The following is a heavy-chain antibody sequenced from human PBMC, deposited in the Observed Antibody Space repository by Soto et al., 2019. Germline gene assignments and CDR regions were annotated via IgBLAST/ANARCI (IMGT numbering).Heavy chain of an antibody. CDR1: GFTFSSYA. CDR2: ISGSGGST. V-gene: IGHV3-23*01. Sequence: PGGSLRLSCAASGFTFSSYAMSWVRQAPGKGLEWVSAISGSGGSTYYADSVKGRFTISRDNSKNKLYLQMNSLRAEDTDIYYCAILGYCSGGSCYSTGYSQHWGQGTLVTVPS. J-gene: IGHJ1*01. D-gene: IGHD2-15*01. CDR3: AILGYCSGGSCYSTGYSQH.